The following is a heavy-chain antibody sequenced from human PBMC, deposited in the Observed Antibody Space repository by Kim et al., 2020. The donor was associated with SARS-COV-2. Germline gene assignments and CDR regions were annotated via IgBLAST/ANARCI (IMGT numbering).Heavy chain of an antibody. Sequence: ASVKVSCKASGYTFTSYGISWVRQAPGQGLEWVGWISTDNGNTNSAQRVQDRVTMSTDTSTSTAYMELRSLRSDDTAVYYCARGGSDWYFDLWGRGALVT. CDR3: ARGGSDWYFDL. CDR2: ISTDNGNT. V-gene: IGHV1-18*04. J-gene: IGHJ2*01. CDR1: GYTFTSYG. D-gene: IGHD3-10*01.